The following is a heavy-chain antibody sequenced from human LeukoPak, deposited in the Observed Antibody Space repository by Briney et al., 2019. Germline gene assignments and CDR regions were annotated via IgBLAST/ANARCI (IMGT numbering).Heavy chain of an antibody. V-gene: IGHV1-18*01. CDR2: ISAYNGNT. Sequence: GASVKVSGKASGYTFTSYGISWVRQAPGQGLEWMGWISAYNGNTNYAQKLQGGVTMTTDTSTSTAYMELRSLRSDDTAVYYCARAYYGSGSPQFDPWGQGTLVTVSS. J-gene: IGHJ5*02. D-gene: IGHD3-10*01. CDR1: GYTFTSYG. CDR3: ARAYYGSGSPQFDP.